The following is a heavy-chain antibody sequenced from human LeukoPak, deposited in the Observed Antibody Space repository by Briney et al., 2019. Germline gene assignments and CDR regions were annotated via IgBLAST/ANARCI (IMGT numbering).Heavy chain of an antibody. CDR2: ISYGGSNK. D-gene: IGHD3-3*01. J-gene: IGHJ4*02. CDR3: ARDRSANSDY. CDR1: GFTFSSYA. V-gene: IGHV3-30*04. Sequence: GGSLRLSCAASGFTFSSYAMHWVRQAPGKGLEWVAVISYGGSNKYYADSVKGRFTISRDNSKNTLYLQMNSLRAEDTAVYYCARDRSANSDYWGQGTLVTVSS.